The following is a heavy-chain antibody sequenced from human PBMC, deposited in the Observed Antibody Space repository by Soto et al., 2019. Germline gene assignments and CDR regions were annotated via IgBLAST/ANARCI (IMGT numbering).Heavy chain of an antibody. J-gene: IGHJ4*02. CDR1: GGSISSYY. D-gene: IGHD3-22*01. Sequence: PSETLSLTCTVSGGSISSYYWSWIRQPPGKGLEWIGYIYYSGSTNYNPSLKSRVTISVDTSKNQFSLKLSSVIAADTAVYYCARGLTYYYDRSGLFDYWGQGTLVTVSS. CDR3: ARGLTYYYDRSGLFDY. V-gene: IGHV4-59*01. CDR2: IYYSGST.